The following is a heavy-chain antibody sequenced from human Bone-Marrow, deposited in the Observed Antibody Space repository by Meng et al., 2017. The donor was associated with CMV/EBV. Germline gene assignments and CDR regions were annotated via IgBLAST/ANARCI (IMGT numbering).Heavy chain of an antibody. CDR1: GGTFSSYT. V-gene: IGHV1-69*02. J-gene: IGHJ4*02. D-gene: IGHD3-22*01. Sequence: SVKVSCKASGGTFSSYTISWVRQAPGQGLEWMGRIIPILGIANYAQRFQGRVTITADKSTSTAYMELSSLRSEDTAVYYCASFASSAPSDYWGQGTLVTVSS. CDR3: ASFASSAPSDY. CDR2: IIPILGIA.